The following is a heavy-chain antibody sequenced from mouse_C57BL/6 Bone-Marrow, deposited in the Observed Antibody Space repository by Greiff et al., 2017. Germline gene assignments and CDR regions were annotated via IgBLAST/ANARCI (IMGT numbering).Heavy chain of an antibody. CDR2: INPSNGGT. J-gene: IGHJ3*01. D-gene: IGHD3-2*02. CDR1: GYTFTSYW. V-gene: IGHV1-53*01. Sequence: VKLKQPGTELVKPGASVKLSCKASGYTFTSYWMHWVKQRPGQGLEWIGNINPSNGGTNYNEKFKSKATLTVDKSSSTAYMQLSSLTSEDSAVYYCARKSAQATSFAYWGQGTLVTVSA. CDR3: ARKSAQATSFAY.